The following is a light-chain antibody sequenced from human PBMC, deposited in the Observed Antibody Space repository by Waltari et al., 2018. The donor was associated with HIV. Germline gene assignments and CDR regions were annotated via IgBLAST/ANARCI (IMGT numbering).Light chain of an antibody. CDR1: NLAGDNYNL. J-gene: IGLJ3*02. Sequence: SPLTHPASVSGNPGHSVTIPRPGPNLAGDNYNLASWYQQHPGKAPKPLIYDVSKRPSGVSIRFSGSKSGYWASLTISGLLAEDESYYFCLTYVSDSGTWKFGGGTYLTV. V-gene: IGLV2-23*02. CDR3: LTYVSDSGTWK. CDR2: DVS.